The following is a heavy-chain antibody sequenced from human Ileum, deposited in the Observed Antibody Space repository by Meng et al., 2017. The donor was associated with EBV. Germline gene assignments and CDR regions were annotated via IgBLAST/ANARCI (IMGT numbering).Heavy chain of an antibody. CDR2: IYYSGST. V-gene: IGHV4-59*08. CDR1: GGSISSYS. Sequence: QVQLVESGPGLVRPSETLSLPRLVSGGSISSYSWRWIRQPPGKGLEWIGYIYYSGSTNYNPSLKSRVTRSVDTSKNQFSLNLSSVTAADTAVYYCARGGWSLDYWGQGTLVTVSS. J-gene: IGHJ4*02. CDR3: ARGGWSLDY. D-gene: IGHD2-15*01.